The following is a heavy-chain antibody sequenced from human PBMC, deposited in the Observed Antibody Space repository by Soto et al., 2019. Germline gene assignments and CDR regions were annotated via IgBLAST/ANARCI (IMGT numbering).Heavy chain of an antibody. Sequence: QVHLVESGGGVVQPGRSLTLSCTASGFAFSNYGIHWVRQAPGRGLEWVAVIWSDGTKKFYAGSVRGRFTISRDNSKNTIYQQMNGLRAADTAVYYCARDWWEEPAGKETVSQFDYRGQGTLVTVSS. V-gene: IGHV3-33*01. J-gene: IGHJ4*02. CDR2: IWSDGTKK. CDR1: GFAFSNYG. CDR3: ARDWWEEPAGKETVSQFDY. D-gene: IGHD6-13*01.